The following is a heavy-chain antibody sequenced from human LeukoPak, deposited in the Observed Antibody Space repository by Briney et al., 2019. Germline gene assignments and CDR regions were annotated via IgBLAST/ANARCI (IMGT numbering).Heavy chain of an antibody. V-gene: IGHV1-24*01. Sequence: ASVKVSCKVSGYTLTELSMHWVRQAPGKGLEWMGGFDPEDGETIYAQKFQGRVTMTEDTSTDTAYMELSGLRSEDTAVYYCAPQLRFLEWLFLDYWGQGTLVTVSS. CDR2: FDPEDGET. D-gene: IGHD3-3*01. CDR3: APQLRFLEWLFLDY. CDR1: GYTLTELS. J-gene: IGHJ4*02.